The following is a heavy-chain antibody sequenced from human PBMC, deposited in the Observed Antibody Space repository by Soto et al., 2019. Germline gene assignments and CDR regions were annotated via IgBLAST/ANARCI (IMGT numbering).Heavy chain of an antibody. CDR3: ARDLPRAIVIVSATHFDC. D-gene: IGHD3-22*01. Sequence: QVQLVQSGAEVKKPGASVKVSCKASGYTFTDYGISWVRQAPGQGLEWMGWISPYNGNTNYAQKLQGRVTMTTDTXTXTXXMALRSLRSDDTAVYYCARDLPRAIVIVSATHFDCWGQGTLVTVSS. J-gene: IGHJ4*02. CDR1: GYTFTDYG. V-gene: IGHV1-18*01. CDR2: ISPYNGNT.